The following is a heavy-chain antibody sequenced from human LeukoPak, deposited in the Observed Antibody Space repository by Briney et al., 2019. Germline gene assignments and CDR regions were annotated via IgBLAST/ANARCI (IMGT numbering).Heavy chain of an antibody. J-gene: IGHJ4*02. CDR1: GFTFSGSA. V-gene: IGHV3-73*01. CDR3: TGLKDTAMIRD. Sequence: PGGSLRLSCAASGFTFSGSAMHWVRQASGKGLEWLGRIRSKANSYATAYAASVKGRFTISRDDSKNTAYLQMNSLKTEDTAVYYCTGLKDTAMIRDWGQGTLVTVSS. CDR2: IRSKANSYAT. D-gene: IGHD5-18*01.